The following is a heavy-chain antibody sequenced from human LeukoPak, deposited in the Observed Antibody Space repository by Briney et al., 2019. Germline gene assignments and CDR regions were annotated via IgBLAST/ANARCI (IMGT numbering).Heavy chain of an antibody. D-gene: IGHD3-10*01. V-gene: IGHV3-23*01. Sequence: GGSLRLSCAASGFTFRSNSMSWVRQAPGKGLEWVSAITGTGENTYYADFVKGRFTISRDNSNNTLYLQMNSLRAVDTAVYYCAKIGGYFDYWGQGTLVTVSS. CDR2: ITGTGENT. CDR3: AKIGGYFDY. CDR1: GFTFRSNS. J-gene: IGHJ4*02.